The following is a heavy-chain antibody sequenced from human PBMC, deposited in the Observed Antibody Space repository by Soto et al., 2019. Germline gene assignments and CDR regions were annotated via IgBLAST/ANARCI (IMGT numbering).Heavy chain of an antibody. CDR3: ARDGGLRYFDWFFQTH. Sequence: GGSLRLSCAASGFTVSSNYMSWVRQAPGKGLEWVSVIYSGGSTYYADSVKGRFTISRDNSKNTLYLQMNSLRAEDTAVYYCARDGGLRYFDWFFQTHWGQGTLVTVSS. CDR2: IYSGGST. D-gene: IGHD3-9*01. CDR1: GFTVSSNY. J-gene: IGHJ4*02. V-gene: IGHV3-66*01.